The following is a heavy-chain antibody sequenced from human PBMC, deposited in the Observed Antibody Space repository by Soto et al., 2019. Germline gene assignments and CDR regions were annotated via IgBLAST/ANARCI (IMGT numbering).Heavy chain of an antibody. CDR1: GGSFSGYY. D-gene: IGHD6-13*01. Sequence: SETLSLTCAVYGGSFSGYYWSWIRQPPGKGLEWIGEINHSGSTNYNPSLKSRVTISVDTSKNQFSLKLSSVTAADTAVYYCARGGGIAAANDYWGQGTLVTVSS. CDR2: INHSGST. J-gene: IGHJ4*02. V-gene: IGHV4-34*01. CDR3: ARGGGIAAANDY.